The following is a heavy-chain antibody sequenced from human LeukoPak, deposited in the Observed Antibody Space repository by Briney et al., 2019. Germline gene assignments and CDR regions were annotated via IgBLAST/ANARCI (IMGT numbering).Heavy chain of an antibody. J-gene: IGHJ4*02. CDR2: ISYDGSNK. D-gene: IGHD5-12*01. CDR1: GFTFSSYA. CDR3: ATPNIVATIGGWYYFDY. Sequence: PGRSLRLSCAASGFTFSSYAMHWVRQAPGKGLEWVAVISYDGSNKYYADSVKGRFPISRDNSKDTLYLQMNSLRAEDTAVYYCATPNIVATIGGWYYFDYWGQGTLVTVSS. V-gene: IGHV3-30*04.